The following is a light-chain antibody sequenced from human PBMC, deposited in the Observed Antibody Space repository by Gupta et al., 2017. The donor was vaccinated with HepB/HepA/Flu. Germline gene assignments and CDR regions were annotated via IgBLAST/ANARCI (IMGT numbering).Light chain of an antibody. CDR1: SSNIGNKY. CDR2: ENN. V-gene: IGLV1-51*02. J-gene: IGLJ2*01. CDR3: GTWDSSLSAVV. Sequence: QSVLTQPPSASAAPGQKVTISCSGSSSNIGNKYVSWYQQLPGTAPKLLIYENNKRPSGISDRFSGSKSGTSATLGITGLQTGDEADYYCGTWDSSLSAVVFGGGTKLTVL.